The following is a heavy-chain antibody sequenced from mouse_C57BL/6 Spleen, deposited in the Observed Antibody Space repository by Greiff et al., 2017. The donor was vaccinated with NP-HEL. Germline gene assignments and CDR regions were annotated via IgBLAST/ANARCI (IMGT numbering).Heavy chain of an antibody. Sequence: VQLQQSGAELVKPGASVKISCKASGYAFSSYWMNWVKQRPGKGHEWIGQIYPGDGDTNYNGKFKGKATLTADKSSSTAYMQLSSLTSEDSAVYFCARSGGNYDYYAMDYWGQGTSVTVSS. CDR2: IYPGDGDT. J-gene: IGHJ4*01. V-gene: IGHV1-80*01. CDR1: GYAFSSYW. CDR3: ARSGGNYDYYAMDY. D-gene: IGHD2-1*01.